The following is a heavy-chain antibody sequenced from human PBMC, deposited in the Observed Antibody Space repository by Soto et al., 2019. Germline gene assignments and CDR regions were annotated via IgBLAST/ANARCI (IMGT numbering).Heavy chain of an antibody. CDR1: GFNFKKFA. CDR2: ISCCGGSA. J-gene: IGHJ4*02. V-gene: IGHV3-23*01. D-gene: IGHD6-19*01. CDR3: AKADGQQWLIPHLDN. Sequence: EVQLLESGGGVVQPGGSLRLSCVASGFNFKKFAMAWVRQAAGEGLEWVSGISCCGGSASYADSVKGRFSIARDDSKNTVSLQLNRLRVEDTAKYYCAKADGQQWLIPHLDNWGQGTLVTVS.